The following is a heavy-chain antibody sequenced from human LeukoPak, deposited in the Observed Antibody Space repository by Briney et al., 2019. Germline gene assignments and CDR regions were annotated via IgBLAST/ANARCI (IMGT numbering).Heavy chain of an antibody. D-gene: IGHD1-26*01. CDR3: ARRSLVRTVGYYYAMDV. V-gene: IGHV4-39*01. J-gene: IGHJ6*02. Sequence: SETLSLTCTVSGGSISSSSYYWGWIRQPPGKGLEWIGSIYYSGSTYYNPSLKSRVTISVDTSKKQFSLKLSSVTAADTAVYYCARRSLVRTVGYYYAMDVWGQGTTVTVSS. CDR1: GGSISSSSYY. CDR2: IYYSGST.